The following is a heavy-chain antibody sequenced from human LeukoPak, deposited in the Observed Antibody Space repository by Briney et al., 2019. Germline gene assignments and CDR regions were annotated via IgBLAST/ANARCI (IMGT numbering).Heavy chain of an antibody. V-gene: IGHV1-69*04. CDR3: ARESSGWYGVGAFDI. Sequence: SVKVSCKASGGTFSSYAISWVRQAPGQGLEWMGRIIPILGIANYAQKFQGRVTMTRNTSISTAYMELSSLRSEDTAVYYCARESSGWYGVGAFDIWGQGTMVTVSS. CDR1: GGTFSSYA. D-gene: IGHD6-19*01. J-gene: IGHJ3*02. CDR2: IIPILGIA.